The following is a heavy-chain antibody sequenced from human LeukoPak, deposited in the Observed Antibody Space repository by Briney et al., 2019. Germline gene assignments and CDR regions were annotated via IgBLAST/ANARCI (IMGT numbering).Heavy chain of an antibody. Sequence: GGSLRLSRAASGFTFAIHSMTWVRQAPAKGLEWVSGISGDGASTYYAESVKGQFTISRDNSQNTMFLQMNSLRVEDTAIYYCAKDSYVSGRPLHTFDVWGQGTMVTVSS. CDR2: ISGDGAST. J-gene: IGHJ3*01. D-gene: IGHD3-10*01. CDR3: AKDSYVSGRPLHTFDV. CDR1: GFTFAIHS. V-gene: IGHV3-23*01.